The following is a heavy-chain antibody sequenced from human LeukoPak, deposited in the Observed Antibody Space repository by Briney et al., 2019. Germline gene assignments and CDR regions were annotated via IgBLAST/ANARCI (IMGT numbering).Heavy chain of an antibody. CDR3: AKDSYYYDSSGYYIH. CDR1: GFTFSSYA. V-gene: IGHV3-23*01. J-gene: IGHJ4*02. CDR2: ISGSGGST. D-gene: IGHD3-22*01. Sequence: GRSLRLSCAASGFTFSSYAMSWVRQAPGKGLEWVSAISGSGGSTYYADSVKGRFTISRDNSKNTLYLQMNSLRAEDTAVYYCAKDSYYYDSSGYYIHWGQGTLVTVSS.